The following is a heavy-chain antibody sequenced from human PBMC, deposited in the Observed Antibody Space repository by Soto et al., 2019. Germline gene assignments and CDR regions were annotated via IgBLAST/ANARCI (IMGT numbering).Heavy chain of an antibody. J-gene: IGHJ4*02. CDR1: SYSFRSGNG. CDR3: AGDPFYYASGF. Sequence: PTGTLYLTSAVSSYSFRSGNGWAWIRQSPGKGLEWFGSISRSGDTFYNPSLRSRVTLSVDASKNQVFLELTSVTAEDTALYYCAGDPFYYASGFWGQGTLVTVSS. D-gene: IGHD3-10*01. V-gene: IGHV4-38-2*01. CDR2: ISRSGDT.